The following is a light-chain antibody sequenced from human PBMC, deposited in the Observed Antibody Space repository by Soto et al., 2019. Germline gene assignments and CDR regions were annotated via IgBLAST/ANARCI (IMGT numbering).Light chain of an antibody. CDR3: QHYGSAAWT. CDR1: QSISSTY. CDR2: GAS. V-gene: IGKV3-20*01. Sequence: IVLTQSPGTLSLSPGERATLSCRASQSISSTYLAWYQQKPGQAPRLLIYGASSRATGIPDRFSASGSETAFTLTISRLEPEDFAVYYCQHYGSAAWTFGQGTKVEI. J-gene: IGKJ1*01.